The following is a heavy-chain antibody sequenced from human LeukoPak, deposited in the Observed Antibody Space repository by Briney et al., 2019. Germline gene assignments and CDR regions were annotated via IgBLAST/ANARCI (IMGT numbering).Heavy chain of an antibody. V-gene: IGHV5-51*01. CDR1: GYSFTTYW. CDR2: IYPGDFDT. CDR3: ARHSYDSSDFHYMDV. Sequence: GESLKISCKGSGYSFTTYWIGWVRQMPGEGLEWMGIIYPGDFDTRYSPSFQGQVTISADKSISTAYLQWSSLKASDTAMYYCARHSYDSSDFHYMDVWGKGTTVTISS. J-gene: IGHJ6*03. D-gene: IGHD3-22*01.